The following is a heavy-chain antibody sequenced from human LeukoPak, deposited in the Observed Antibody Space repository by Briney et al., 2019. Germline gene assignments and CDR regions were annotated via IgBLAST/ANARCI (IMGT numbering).Heavy chain of an antibody. CDR3: ARDMGYSGSWPGYFDY. V-gene: IGHV3-21*01. Sequence: GGSLRLSCAASGFTFSSYSMNWVRQAPGKGLEWVSSISGSGSDIYYADSVKGRFTISRDNAKNSLYLQMKSLRAEDTTVYYCARDMGYSGSWPGYFDYWGQGVLVTVSS. CDR2: ISGSGSDI. J-gene: IGHJ4*02. CDR1: GFTFSSYS. D-gene: IGHD1-26*01.